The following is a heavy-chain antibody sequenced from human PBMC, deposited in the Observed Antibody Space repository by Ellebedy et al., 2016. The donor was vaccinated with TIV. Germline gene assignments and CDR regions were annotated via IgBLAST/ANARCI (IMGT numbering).Heavy chain of an antibody. CDR2: ITESGGNT. J-gene: IGHJ4*01. CDR3: AKGRGSGWYMYPIDY. CDR1: GLTFSSHA. Sequence: GESLKISCAASGLTFSSHAMSWVRQAPGKGLEWVSSITESGGNTYYADSVKGRFTISRDNSKDTLFLQMNNLRAEDAAVYYCAKGRGSGWYMYPIDYWGHGILVTVSS. D-gene: IGHD6-19*01. V-gene: IGHV3-23*01.